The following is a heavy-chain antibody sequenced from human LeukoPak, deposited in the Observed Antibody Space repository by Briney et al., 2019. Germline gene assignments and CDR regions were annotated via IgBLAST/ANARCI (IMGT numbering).Heavy chain of an antibody. CDR1: GFTFSSYG. CDR2: ISYGGSNK. D-gene: IGHD4-17*01. J-gene: IGHJ4*02. Sequence: GRSLRLSCAASGFTFSSYGMHWVRQAPGKGLEWVAVISYGGSNKYYADSVKGRFTISRDNSKNTLYLQMNSLRAEDTAVYYCAKEGGDDYGDYGDLWYYYWGQGTLVTVSS. V-gene: IGHV3-30*18. CDR3: AKEGGDDYGDYGDLWYYY.